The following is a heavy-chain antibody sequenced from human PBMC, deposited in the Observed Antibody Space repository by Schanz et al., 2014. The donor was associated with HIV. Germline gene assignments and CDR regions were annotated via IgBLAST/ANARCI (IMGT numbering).Heavy chain of an antibody. Sequence: QVQLQESGPGLVKPSQTLSLTCTVSGDSITSSISSGGYYWSWIRQPPGKGLEWIGEINHGGSTNYNPSLKSRVTISADTSKNQFSLKLSSVIAADTAIYYCARGIRRGCSSPSCNTGWFDPWGQGTLVTVS. CDR1: GDSITSSISSGGYY. D-gene: IGHD2-2*02. CDR3: ARGIRRGCSSPSCNTGWFDP. CDR2: INHGGST. V-gene: IGHV4-31*03. J-gene: IGHJ5*02.